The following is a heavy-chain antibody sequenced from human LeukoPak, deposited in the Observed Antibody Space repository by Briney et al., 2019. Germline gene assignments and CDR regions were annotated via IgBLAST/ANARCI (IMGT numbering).Heavy chain of an antibody. V-gene: IGHV4-4*09. Sequence: LSCAASGFTFSSYAMSWVRQAPGKGLEWIGYIYTSGSTNYNPSLKSRVTISVDTSKNQFSLKLSSVTAADTAVYYCARQVDDYGGNSYYFDYWGQGTLVTVSS. CDR3: ARQVDDYGGNSYYFDY. J-gene: IGHJ4*02. CDR2: IYTSGST. CDR1: GFTFSSYA. D-gene: IGHD4-23*01.